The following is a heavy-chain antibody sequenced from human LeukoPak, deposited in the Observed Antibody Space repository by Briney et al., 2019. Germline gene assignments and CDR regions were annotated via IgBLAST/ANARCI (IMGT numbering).Heavy chain of an antibody. V-gene: IGHV2-5*01. D-gene: IGHD3-22*01. Sequence: SGPMLVNPTQTPTLTCTFSGVSLSTSGEGLGWIRQPPGKALERVALTSWNDDKRYSPSLKSRLTITKATSKNQVVLTMTNMDPVDTATYYCAHRLLNYYDSSGYYPYFQHWGQGSLVTVSS. CDR3: AHRLLNYYDSSGYYPYFQH. CDR1: GVSLSTSGEG. J-gene: IGHJ1*01. CDR2: TSWNDDK.